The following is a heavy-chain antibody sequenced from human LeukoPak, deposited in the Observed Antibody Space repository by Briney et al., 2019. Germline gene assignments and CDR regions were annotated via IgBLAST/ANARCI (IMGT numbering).Heavy chain of an antibody. V-gene: IGHV4-59*01. CDR2: IYYSGST. J-gene: IGHJ3*01. Sequence: SETLSLTCTVSGGSISSYYWSWIRQPPGKGLEWIGYIYYSGSTNYNPSLKSRVTISVDTSKNQFSLKLSSVTAADTAVYYCARHGAFLTRGFCSSANCYVDGLHTWGQGIMVSVST. CDR1: GGSISSYY. CDR3: ARHGAFLTRGFCSSANCYVDGLHT. D-gene: IGHD2-2*01.